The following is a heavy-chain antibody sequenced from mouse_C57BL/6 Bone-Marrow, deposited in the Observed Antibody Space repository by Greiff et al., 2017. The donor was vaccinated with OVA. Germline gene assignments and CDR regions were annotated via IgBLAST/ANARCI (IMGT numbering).Heavy chain of an antibody. Sequence: VQVVESGPGLVQPSQSLSITCTVSGFSLTSYGVHWVRQSPGKGLEWLGVIWSGGSTDYNAAFISRLSISKDNSKSQVFFKMNSLQADDTAIYYCARNAIYGYDGWYFDVWGTGTTVTVSS. CDR1: GFSLTSYG. J-gene: IGHJ1*03. D-gene: IGHD2-2*01. V-gene: IGHV2-2*01. CDR2: IWSGGST. CDR3: ARNAIYGYDGWYFDV.